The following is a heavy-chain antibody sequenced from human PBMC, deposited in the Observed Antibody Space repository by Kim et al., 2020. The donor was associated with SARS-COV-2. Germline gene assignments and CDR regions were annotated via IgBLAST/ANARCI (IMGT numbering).Heavy chain of an antibody. D-gene: IGHD3-16*02. V-gene: IGHV4-59*13. J-gene: IGHJ5*02. CDR2: IYYSGST. CDR1: GGSISSYY. Sequence: SETLSLTCTVSGGSISSYYWSWIRQPPGKGLEWIGYIYYSGSTNYNPSLKSRVTISVDTSKNQFSLKLSSVTAADTAVYYCARDHTEGDYVWGSYRYTGSWFDPWGQGTLVTVSS. CDR3: ARDHTEGDYVWGSYRYTGSWFDP.